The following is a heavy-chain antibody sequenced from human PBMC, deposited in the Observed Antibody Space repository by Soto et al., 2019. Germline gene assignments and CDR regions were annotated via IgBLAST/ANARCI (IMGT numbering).Heavy chain of an antibody. CDR2: INPNSGDT. D-gene: IGHD1-26*01. J-gene: IGHJ4*02. CDR1: GYTFTIYF. CDR3: ARAKRGSFYFDS. Sequence: QVQLVQSGPEMSKPGASVKVSCNTSGYTFTIYFIHWVRQAPGQGLEWMGWINPNSGDTKYAQNFQGRVTMTRDTSISTAYMDLRGLTSDDTAVFFCARAKRGSFYFDSWGQGTLVSVSS. V-gene: IGHV1-2*02.